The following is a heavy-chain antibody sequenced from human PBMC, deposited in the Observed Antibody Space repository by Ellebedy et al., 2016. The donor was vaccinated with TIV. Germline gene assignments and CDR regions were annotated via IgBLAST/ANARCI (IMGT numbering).Heavy chain of an antibody. V-gene: IGHV4-4*02. D-gene: IGHD2-21*01. CDR3: ARHQRGDYRLAFDL. Sequence: SETLSLXCSVSGVSITTSAWWTWVRQPPGRGLEWLGDIHHVGDSYYNPSLKPRISMSVDQANNQFSLTLHSVTAADTAVYYCARHQRGDYRLAFDLWGQGTVVSVSS. J-gene: IGHJ3*01. CDR2: IHHVGDS. CDR1: GVSITTSAW.